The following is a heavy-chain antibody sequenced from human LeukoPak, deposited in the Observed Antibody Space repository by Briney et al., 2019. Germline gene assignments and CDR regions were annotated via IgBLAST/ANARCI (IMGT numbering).Heavy chain of an antibody. CDR1: GFTFDDYA. CDR3: AKGKMAARPGPFEY. J-gene: IGHJ4*02. CDR2: ISWNSGSI. Sequence: GRSLRLSCAASGFTFDDYAMHWVRQAPGKGLEWVSGISWNSGSIGYADSVKGRFTISRDNAKNSLYLQMNSLRAEDTALYYGAKGKMAARPGPFEYGGQGTLVPVSS. V-gene: IGHV3-9*01. D-gene: IGHD6-6*01.